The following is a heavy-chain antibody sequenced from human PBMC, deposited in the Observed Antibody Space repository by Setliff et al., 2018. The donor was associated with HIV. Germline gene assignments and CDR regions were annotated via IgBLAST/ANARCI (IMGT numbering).Heavy chain of an antibody. CDR1: GYTFTGYY. V-gene: IGHV1-18*04. J-gene: IGHJ4*02. CDR2: ISGYNGNT. Sequence: ASVKVSCMASGYTFTGYYMHWVRQAPGKGLEWMGWISGYNGNTNYAQKFQGRVTMTTDTSTTTAYMDLRSLRSDDTAMYFCARDHIDWPEGPDYWGQGTLVTVSS. CDR3: ARDHIDWPEGPDY. D-gene: IGHD3-9*01.